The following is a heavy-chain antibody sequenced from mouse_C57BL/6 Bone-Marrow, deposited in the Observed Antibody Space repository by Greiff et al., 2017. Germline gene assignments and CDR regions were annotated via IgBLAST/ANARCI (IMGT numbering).Heavy chain of an antibody. Sequence: QVHVKQSGPGLVQPSQSLSITCTVSGFSFTSYGVHWVRQSPGMGLAWLGVIWSGGSTDYNAAFISSMSISKDNSTSQVFFTMNSLQADDTAIYYCARPMTLANWGQGTLVTVSA. D-gene: IGHD2-3*01. J-gene: IGHJ3*01. V-gene: IGHV2-2*01. CDR1: GFSFTSYG. CDR3: ARPMTLAN. CDR2: IWSGGST.